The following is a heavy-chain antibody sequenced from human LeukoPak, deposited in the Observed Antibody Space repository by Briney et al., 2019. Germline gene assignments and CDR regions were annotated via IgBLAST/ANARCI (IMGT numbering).Heavy chain of an antibody. CDR2: IIPIFGTA. V-gene: IGHV1-69*01. CDR3: ASGGGYSGYDWFDY. Sequence: KVSCKASGGTFSSYAISWVRQAPGQGLEWMGGIIPIFGTANYAQKFQGRVTITADESTSTAYMELSSLRSEDTAVYYCASGGGYSGYDWFDYWGQGTLVTVSS. J-gene: IGHJ4*02. CDR1: GGTFSSYA. D-gene: IGHD5-12*01.